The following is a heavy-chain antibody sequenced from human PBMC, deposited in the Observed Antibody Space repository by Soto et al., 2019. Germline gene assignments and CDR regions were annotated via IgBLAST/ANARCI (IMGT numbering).Heavy chain of an antibody. V-gene: IGHV3-21*01. J-gene: IGHJ4*02. CDR3: ARAKSSGWYPFDY. Sequence: PGGSLRLSCAASGFTFSSYEINWVRQAPGKGLEWVSSISSSSSYIYYAASLKGRFTISRDNAKSSLFLQMNSLRAEDTAVYYCARAKSSGWYPFDYWGQGTRVTVSS. CDR1: GFTFSSYE. D-gene: IGHD6-19*01. CDR2: ISSSSSYI.